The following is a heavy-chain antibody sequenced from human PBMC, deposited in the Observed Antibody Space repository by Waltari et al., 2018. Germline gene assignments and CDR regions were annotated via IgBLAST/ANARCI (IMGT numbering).Heavy chain of an antibody. J-gene: IGHJ4*02. V-gene: IGHV4-39*01. D-gene: IGHD6-6*01. Sequence: QLQLQESGPGLVKPSETLSLTCTVSGGSISSSSYYWGLIRQPPGKGLEWIGSIYYSGSTYYNPSLKSRVTISVDTSKNQFSLKLSSVTAADAAVYYCARQGRPRQLGPSDYYFDYWGQGTLVTVSS. CDR1: GGSISSSSYY. CDR3: ARQGRPRQLGPSDYYFDY. CDR2: IYYSGST.